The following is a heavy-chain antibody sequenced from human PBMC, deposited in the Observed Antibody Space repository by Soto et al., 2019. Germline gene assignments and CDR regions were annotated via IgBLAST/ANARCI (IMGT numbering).Heavy chain of an antibody. CDR1: GASVSSTSSI. J-gene: IGHJ4*02. CDR2: TYYRSKWHT. Sequence: QLQLQESGPGLVKPSQTLSLTCDISGASVSSTSSIWNWIRQSPSRGLEWLGRTYYRSKWHTDYAVSVRGRITINPDTPKNQFFLQLSSVTPDDTAVYFCARDLHGTYYYDSWGQGTLVTVSS. V-gene: IGHV6-1*01. D-gene: IGHD1-1*01. CDR3: ARDLHGTYYYDS.